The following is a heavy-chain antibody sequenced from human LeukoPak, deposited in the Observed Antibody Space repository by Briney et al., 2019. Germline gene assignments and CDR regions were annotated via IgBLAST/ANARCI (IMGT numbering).Heavy chain of an antibody. CDR3: ARTPWNDHYFDY. D-gene: IGHD1-1*01. CDR1: GYSCTIDD. J-gene: IGHJ4*02. V-gene: IGHV1-8*01. Sequence: GASVKVSRKSSGYSCTIDDINWVRKATGQGLELMGWMNPNSGNTGYAQKFQGRVTMTRNTSISTAYMELSSLRSEDTAVYYCARTPWNDHYFDYWGQGTLVTVSS. CDR2: MNPNSGNT.